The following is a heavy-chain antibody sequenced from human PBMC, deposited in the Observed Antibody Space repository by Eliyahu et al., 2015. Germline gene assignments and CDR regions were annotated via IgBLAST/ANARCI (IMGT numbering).Heavy chain of an antibody. D-gene: IGHD1-26*01. CDR1: GFPFTSYW. J-gene: IGHJ4*02. Sequence: EVQLVESGGDLVQPGGSLRLSCXASGFPFTSYWMHWVRQAPGKGLVWVSRIKYDGSSTSYADSVKGRFTISRDNAKNTLNLQMNSLRAEDTAVYYCARGASGSYYNDYWGQGALVTVSS. CDR2: IKYDGSST. CDR3: ARGASGSYYNDY. V-gene: IGHV3-74*01.